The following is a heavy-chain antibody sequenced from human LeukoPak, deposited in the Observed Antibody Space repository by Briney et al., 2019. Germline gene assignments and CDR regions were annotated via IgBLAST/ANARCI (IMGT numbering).Heavy chain of an antibody. CDR3: ARDPYSSSWYSQNYYYMDV. CDR2: ISGYNGNT. Sequence: ASVKVSCKASGYTFTSYGISWVRQAPGQGLEWMGWISGYNGNTNYAQKLQGRVTMTTDTSTSTAYMELRSLRSDDTAVYYCARDPYSSSWYSQNYYYMDVWGKGTTVTVSS. V-gene: IGHV1-18*01. D-gene: IGHD6-13*01. J-gene: IGHJ6*03. CDR1: GYTFTSYG.